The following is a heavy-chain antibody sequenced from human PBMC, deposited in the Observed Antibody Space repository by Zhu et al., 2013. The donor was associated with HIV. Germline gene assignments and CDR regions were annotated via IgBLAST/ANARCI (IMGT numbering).Heavy chain of an antibody. J-gene: IGHJ6*03. CDR3: ARRAVVLHYYYMDV. Sequence: QSGTEMKRPGASVKVSCKPLGYRFTAYYIHWVRQAPGKGIEWMGWMNPNSGNTGYAQKFQGRVTITRNTSISTAYMELSSLRSEDTAVYYCARRAVVLHYYYMDVWGKGTTVTVSS. D-gene: IGHD3-16*02. CDR1: GYRFTAYY. CDR2: MNPNSGNT. V-gene: IGHV1-8*03.